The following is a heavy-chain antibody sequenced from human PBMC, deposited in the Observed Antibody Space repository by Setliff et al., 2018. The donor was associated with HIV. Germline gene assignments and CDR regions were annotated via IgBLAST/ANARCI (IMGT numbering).Heavy chain of an antibody. Sequence: GGSLRLYCASSEFTFSSYMMSWVRQAPGKGLEWVSGISASGGSTYYADSVKGRFPISRDNSKNTLYLQWSNLKASDTALYYCARLRHNRPWLVVNSPLDSWGQGTLVTVSS. CDR3: ARLRHNRPWLVVNSPLDS. CDR2: ISASGGST. CDR1: EFTFSSYM. J-gene: IGHJ4*02. D-gene: IGHD6-19*01. V-gene: IGHV3-23*01.